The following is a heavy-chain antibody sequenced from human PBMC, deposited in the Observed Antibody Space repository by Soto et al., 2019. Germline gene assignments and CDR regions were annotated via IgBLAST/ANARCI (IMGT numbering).Heavy chain of an antibody. J-gene: IGHJ3*02. Sequence: SETLSLTCTVSGGSISSYYWSWIRQPPGKGLEWIGYIYYSGSTNYNPSLKSRVTISVDTSKNQFSLKLSSVTAADTAVYYCARASGYSYGVDAFDIWGQGTMVTVSS. CDR3: ARASGYSYGVDAFDI. CDR2: IYYSGST. V-gene: IGHV4-59*01. D-gene: IGHD5-18*01. CDR1: GGSISSYY.